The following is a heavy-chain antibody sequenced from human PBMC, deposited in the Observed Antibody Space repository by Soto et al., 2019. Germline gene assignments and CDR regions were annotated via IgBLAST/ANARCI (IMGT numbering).Heavy chain of an antibody. J-gene: IGHJ4*02. V-gene: IGHV4-39*01. CDR2: IYYSGST. CDR1: CGSISSSSYY. D-gene: IGHD6-19*01. CDR3: ARIAAVAGVG. Sequence: PSETLSLTCTVSCGSISSSSYYWGWIRQPPGKGLEWIGSIYYSGSTYYNPSLKSRVTISVDTSKNQFSLKLSSVTAADTAVYYCARIAAVAGVGRGQGTLVTVSS.